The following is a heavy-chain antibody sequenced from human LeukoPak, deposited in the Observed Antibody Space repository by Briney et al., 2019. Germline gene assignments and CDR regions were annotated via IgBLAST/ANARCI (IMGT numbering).Heavy chain of an antibody. CDR1: GGIXSRYA. CDR2: IIPIFGTA. V-gene: IGHV1-69*13. D-gene: IGHD2-15*01. J-gene: IGHJ3*02. CDR3: ARDRVVGLGLDNAFDI. Sequence: GASVKVSCKASGGIXSRYAISWVRQAPGQGLEWMEGIIPIFGTANYAQKFQGRVTITADESTSTAYMELSSLRSEYTAVYFCARDRVVGLGLDNAFDIWGQGTVVTVSS.